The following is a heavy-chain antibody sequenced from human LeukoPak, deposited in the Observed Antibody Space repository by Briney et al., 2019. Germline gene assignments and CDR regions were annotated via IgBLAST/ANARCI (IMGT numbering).Heavy chain of an antibody. CDR2: INHSGST. D-gene: IGHD3-22*01. J-gene: IGHJ4*02. V-gene: IGHV4-34*01. CDR3: LVVVLNSDNVHFDY. CDR1: GGSFSGYY. Sequence: WETLSLTCAVYGGSFSGYYWSWIRQPPGKGLEWIGEINHSGSTKYNPSLKSRVTISVGTSKNQFSLKLSSVTAADTAVYYCLVVVLNSDNVHFDYWGQGTLVTVSS.